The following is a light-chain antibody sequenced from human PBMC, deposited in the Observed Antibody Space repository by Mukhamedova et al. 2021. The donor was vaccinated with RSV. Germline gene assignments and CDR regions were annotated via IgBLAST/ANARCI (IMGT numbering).Light chain of an antibody. CDR3: LQPNIYLT. V-gene: IGKV1-17*01. Sequence: IYAASSLQSGVPSRFSGSGSGTEFTLTISSLQPEDFATYYCLQPNIYLTFVQCTKLEI. CDR2: AAS. J-gene: IGKJ2*01.